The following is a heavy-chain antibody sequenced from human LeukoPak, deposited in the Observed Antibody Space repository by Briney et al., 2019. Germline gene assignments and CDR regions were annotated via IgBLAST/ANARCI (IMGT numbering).Heavy chain of an antibody. CDR2: TYYSGST. Sequence: SETLSLTCTVSGGSISSYYWSWIRQPPGKGLEWIGYTYYSGSTNYNPSLKSRVTISVDTSKNQFSLKLSSVTAADTAVYYCARGDYYDSSGYDYHDAFDIWGQGTMVTVSS. D-gene: IGHD3-22*01. V-gene: IGHV4-59*01. CDR1: GGSISSYY. CDR3: ARGDYYDSSGYDYHDAFDI. J-gene: IGHJ3*02.